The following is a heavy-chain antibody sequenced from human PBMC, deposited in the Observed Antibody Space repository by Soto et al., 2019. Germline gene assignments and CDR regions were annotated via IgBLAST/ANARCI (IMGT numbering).Heavy chain of an antibody. CDR2: INPNSGGT. CDR1: GYTFTGYY. Sequence: QVQLVQSGAEVKKPGASVKVSCKASGYTFTGYYMHWVRQAPGQGLEWMGWINPNSGGTNYAQKFQGWVTMTRDTSISTAYMELSRLRSDDTAVYYCARYGDVLLYFDWLSQPPYYFDYWGQGTLVTVSS. D-gene: IGHD3-9*01. J-gene: IGHJ4*02. CDR3: ARYGDVLLYFDWLSQPPYYFDY. V-gene: IGHV1-2*04.